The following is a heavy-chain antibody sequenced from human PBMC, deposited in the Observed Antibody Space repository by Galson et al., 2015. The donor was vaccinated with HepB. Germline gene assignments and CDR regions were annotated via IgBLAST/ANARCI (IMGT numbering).Heavy chain of an antibody. V-gene: IGHV1-2*04. Sequence: SVKVSCKASGYTFTGYYMHWVRQAPGQGLEWMGWINPNSGGTNYAQKFQGWVTMTRDTSISTAYMELSRLRSDDTAVYHCARSPELDAFDIWGQGTMVTVSS. CDR2: INPNSGGT. CDR1: GYTFTGYY. J-gene: IGHJ3*02. CDR3: ARSPELDAFDI. D-gene: IGHD1-7*01.